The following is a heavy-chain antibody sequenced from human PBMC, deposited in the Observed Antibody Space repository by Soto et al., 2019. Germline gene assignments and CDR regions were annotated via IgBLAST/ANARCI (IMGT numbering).Heavy chain of an antibody. CDR2: IYHSGST. Sequence: QLQLQESGSGLVKPSQTLSLTCAVSGGSINSGGYSWSWIRQPPGKGLEWIGYIYHSGSTYYNPSLKSRVTIAVDRSKNQFSLKLSSVTAADTAGYYCARDMSKGEWFDPWGQGTLVTVSS. D-gene: IGHD3-16*01. J-gene: IGHJ5*02. CDR1: GGSINSGGYS. CDR3: ARDMSKGEWFDP. V-gene: IGHV4-30-2*01.